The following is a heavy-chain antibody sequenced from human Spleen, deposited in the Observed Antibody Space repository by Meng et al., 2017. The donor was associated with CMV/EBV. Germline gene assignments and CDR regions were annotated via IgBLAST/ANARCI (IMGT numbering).Heavy chain of an antibody. D-gene: IGHD3-3*01. Sequence: SETLSLTCTVSGGSISSGDYYWSWIRQPPGKGLEWIGYIYYSGSTYYNPSLKSRVTISVDTSKNQFSLKLSSVTAADTAVYYCARAPPITIFGVPDAGIYDYWGQGTLVTVSS. CDR1: GGSISSGDYY. CDR2: IYYSGST. CDR3: ARAPPITIFGVPDAGIYDY. V-gene: IGHV4-30-4*08. J-gene: IGHJ4*02.